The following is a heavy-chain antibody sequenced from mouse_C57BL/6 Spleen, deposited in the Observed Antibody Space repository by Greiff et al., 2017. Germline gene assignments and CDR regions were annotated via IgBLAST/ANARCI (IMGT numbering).Heavy chain of an antibody. Sequence: QVQLQQSGAVLVRPGASVKLSCKASGYTFTDYYINWVKQRPGQGLEWIARIYPGSGNTNYNQKFKGKATLTAETSSSTAYMQLSSLTSEDSAVYFCTREGCRFDYWGQGTPLTVSA. CDR1: GYTFTDYY. CDR2: IYPGSGNT. J-gene: IGHJ2*01. CDR3: TREGCRFDY. V-gene: IGHV1-76*01.